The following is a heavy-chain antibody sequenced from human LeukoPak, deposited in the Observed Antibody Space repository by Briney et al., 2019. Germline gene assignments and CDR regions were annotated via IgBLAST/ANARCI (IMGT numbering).Heavy chain of an antibody. CDR2: ISSSGSTI. Sequence: GGSLRLSCAASGFTFSDYYMSWIRQAPGKGLEWVSYISSSGSTIYYADSVKGRFTISRDNAKNSLYLQMNSLRAEDTAVYYCARETQSPYGDYGGSDYWGQGTLVTVSS. V-gene: IGHV3-11*01. CDR3: ARETQSPYGDYGGSDY. J-gene: IGHJ4*02. CDR1: GFTFSDYY. D-gene: IGHD4-17*01.